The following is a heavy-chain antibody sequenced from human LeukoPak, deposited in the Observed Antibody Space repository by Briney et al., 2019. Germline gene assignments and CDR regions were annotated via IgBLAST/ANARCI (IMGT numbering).Heavy chain of an antibody. CDR2: IIPILGIA. Sequence: SVKVSCKASGGTFSSYTISWVRQAPGQGLEWMGRIIPILGIANYAQRFQGRVTITADKSTSTAYVELSSLRSEDTAVYYCAREFEVGYYGSGSYRYGMDVWGQGTTVTVSS. V-gene: IGHV1-69*04. CDR1: GGTFSSYT. CDR3: AREFEVGYYGSGSYRYGMDV. J-gene: IGHJ6*02. D-gene: IGHD3-10*01.